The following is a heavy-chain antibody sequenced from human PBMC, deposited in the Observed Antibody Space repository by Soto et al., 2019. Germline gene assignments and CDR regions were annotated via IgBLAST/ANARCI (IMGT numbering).Heavy chain of an antibody. Sequence: QVQLVQSGAEVKKPGSSVKVSCKASGDIVSSYTISWLRQAPRHGLEWMGGIIPIIDRVGYAEKYRGRVTITADKSTTTEYMELTDLRSDDTAVYYCAKGEGPQAVDSSLYYYGMDVWGQGTTISVSS. D-gene: IGHD3-16*01. J-gene: IGHJ6*02. CDR2: IIPIIDRV. V-gene: IGHV1-69*06. CDR1: GDIVSSYT. CDR3: AKGEGPQAVDSSLYYYGMDV.